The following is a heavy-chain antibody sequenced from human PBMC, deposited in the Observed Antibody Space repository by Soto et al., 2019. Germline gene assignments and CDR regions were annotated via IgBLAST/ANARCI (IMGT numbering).Heavy chain of an antibody. V-gene: IGHV4-31*03. D-gene: IGHD2-15*01. Sequence: QVQLQESGPGLVKPSQTLSRTCSVSRAFINSGGFYYSWIRQPPGTGLEWLGYIFHSGSTLYNPSLRGRLTLSADTSRNQLSLHLTSVTAADTAVYYCVRGGIAGHWFDPWGQGILVTVSS. CDR1: RAFINSGGFY. CDR3: VRGGIAGHWFDP. J-gene: IGHJ5*02. CDR2: IFHSGST.